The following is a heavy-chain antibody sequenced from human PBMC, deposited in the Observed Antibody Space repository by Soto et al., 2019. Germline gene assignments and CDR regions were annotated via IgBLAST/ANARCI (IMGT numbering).Heavy chain of an antibody. CDR2: MIPNCGNT. D-gene: IGHD6-6*01. CDR3: ARTYSSSSSYFYYYLDV. V-gene: IGHV1-8*02. CDR1: GGTFSSYA. Sequence: ASVKVSCKASGGTFSSYAISWVRQAPGQGLEWMGGMIPNCGNTGYAQKFQGRVTMTRNDSTGTAYMELSSLRSEDTAVYYCARTYSSSSSYFYYYLDVWGKGTTVTVSS. J-gene: IGHJ6*03.